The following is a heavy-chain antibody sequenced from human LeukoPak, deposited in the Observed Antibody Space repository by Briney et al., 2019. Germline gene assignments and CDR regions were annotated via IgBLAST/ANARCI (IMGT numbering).Heavy chain of an antibody. V-gene: IGHV1-2*04. CDR3: ARTDYGSEDDAFDI. J-gene: IGHJ3*02. Sequence: ASVKVSCKASGYTFTGYYMHWVRQAPGQGLEWMGWINPNSGGTNYAQKFQGWVTMTRDTSISTAYMELSRLRSDDTAVYYCARTDYGSEDDAFDIWGQGTMVTVSS. D-gene: IGHD3-10*01. CDR1: GYTFTGYY. CDR2: INPNSGGT.